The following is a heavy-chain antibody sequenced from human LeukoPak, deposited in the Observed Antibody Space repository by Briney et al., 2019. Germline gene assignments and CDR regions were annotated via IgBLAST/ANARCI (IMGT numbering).Heavy chain of an antibody. CDR2: NNHRGST. Sequence: ETLSLTCAVYGGSFSGYHWSWIRQPPGKGLEWIGENNHRGSTNYNPSRKSRVAMSVDTSKQQFSLKLSSVTAAETAVYYCARGRGAARCVTLEFDYWGQGALVTVSS. D-gene: IGHD6-6*01. CDR1: GGSFSGYH. V-gene: IGHV4-34*01. CDR3: ARGRGAARCVTLEFDY. J-gene: IGHJ4*02.